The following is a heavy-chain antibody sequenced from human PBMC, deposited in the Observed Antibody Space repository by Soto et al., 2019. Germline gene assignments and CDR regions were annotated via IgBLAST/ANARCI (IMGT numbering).Heavy chain of an antibody. J-gene: IGHJ4*02. V-gene: IGHV4-59*01. CDR3: ARSDGRY. Sequence: SETLSLTCTVSGDSINSYYWSWIRQTPGKGLEWIGYIYYTGSTSYNPSLKSRVTISVDTSKNQFSLKLSSVTAADTAVYYCARSDGRYWGQGTLVTVSS. CDR2: IYYTGST. CDR1: GDSINSYY.